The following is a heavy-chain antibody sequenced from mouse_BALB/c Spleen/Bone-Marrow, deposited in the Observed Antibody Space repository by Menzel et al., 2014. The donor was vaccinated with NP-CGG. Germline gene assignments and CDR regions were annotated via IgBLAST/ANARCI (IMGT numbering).Heavy chain of an antibody. CDR1: GYTFTDYA. CDR3: ARSDGFDY. Sequence: QVQLQQSRAELVRPGVSVKISCKGSGYTFTDYALHWVKQSHAKSLEWIGIISTYYGDASYNQKFKGKATMTVDKSSSTAYMELARLTSEDSAIYYCARSDGFDYWGQGTTLTVSS. CDR2: ISTYYGDA. V-gene: IGHV1S137*01. J-gene: IGHJ2*01. D-gene: IGHD2-3*01.